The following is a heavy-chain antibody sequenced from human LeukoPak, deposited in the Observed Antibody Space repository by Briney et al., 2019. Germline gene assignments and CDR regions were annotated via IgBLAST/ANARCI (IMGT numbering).Heavy chain of an antibody. J-gene: IGHJ4*02. CDR1: GFTFSDNY. CDR2: IDTSGSAM. CDR3: ARVRKGYYFYY. D-gene: IGHD1-14*01. V-gene: IGHV3-11*01. Sequence: GGSLRLSCAASGFTFSDNYMIWIRQAPGKGLEWVSYIDTSGSAMYYAVPVKGRFTISRDNARNSLYLQMNSLTTEDTAVYYCARVRKGYYFYYWGQGTLVTVSS.